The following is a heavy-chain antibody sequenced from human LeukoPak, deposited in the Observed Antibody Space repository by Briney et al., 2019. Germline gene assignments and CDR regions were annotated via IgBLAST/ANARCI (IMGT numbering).Heavy chain of an antibody. Sequence: GGSLGLSCAASGFTFSSYEMNWVRQAPGKGLEWVSAISGSGGCTYYADSVKGRFTISRDNSKNTLYLQMNSLRVEDTAVYYCAKDHIGGDYWGQGTLVAVSS. CDR2: ISGSGGCT. CDR3: AKDHIGGDY. CDR1: GFTFSSYE. D-gene: IGHD3-16*01. J-gene: IGHJ4*02. V-gene: IGHV3-23*01.